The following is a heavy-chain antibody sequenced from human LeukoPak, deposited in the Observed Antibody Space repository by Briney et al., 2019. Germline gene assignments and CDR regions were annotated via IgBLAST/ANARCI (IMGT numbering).Heavy chain of an antibody. Sequence: GGSLRLSCAASGFTFNKAWMSWVRLAPGKGLEWVGRIKSKGDGGTTDYAAPVKGRFTVSRDDSKSTLYLQMNSLKTEDTAVYYCTTSGTPFEYWGQGTLVTVSS. CDR1: GFTFNKAW. D-gene: IGHD3-10*01. J-gene: IGHJ4*02. CDR3: TTSGTPFEY. CDR2: IKSKGDGGTT. V-gene: IGHV3-15*01.